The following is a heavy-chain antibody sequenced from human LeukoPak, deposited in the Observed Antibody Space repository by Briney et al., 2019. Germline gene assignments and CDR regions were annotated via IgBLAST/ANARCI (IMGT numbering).Heavy chain of an antibody. CDR1: GFTFSSYA. CDR2: ISSNGGST. CDR3: AREDGSGYASDY. D-gene: IGHD3-22*01. Sequence: GGSLRLSCAASGFTFSSYAMHWVRQAPGKGLEYVSAISSNGGSTYYANSVKRRFTISRDNSKNTLYLQMGSLRAEDMAVYYCAREDGSGYASDYWGQGTLVTVSS. J-gene: IGHJ4*02. V-gene: IGHV3-64*01.